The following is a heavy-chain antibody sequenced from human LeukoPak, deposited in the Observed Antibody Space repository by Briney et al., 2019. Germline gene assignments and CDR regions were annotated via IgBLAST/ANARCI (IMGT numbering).Heavy chain of an antibody. CDR3: ARNTAGYYHDSSGYPNWFDP. V-gene: IGHV4-38-2*02. J-gene: IGHJ5*02. CDR2: IYHSGST. Sequence: SETLSLTCTVSDYSISSNYYWGWIRQPPGKGLEWIASIYHSGSTYYNPSLKSRVTISVDTSKNQFSLKLRSVTAADTAVYYCARNTAGYYHDSSGYPNWFDPWGQGTLVTVSS. D-gene: IGHD3-22*01. CDR1: DYSISSNYY.